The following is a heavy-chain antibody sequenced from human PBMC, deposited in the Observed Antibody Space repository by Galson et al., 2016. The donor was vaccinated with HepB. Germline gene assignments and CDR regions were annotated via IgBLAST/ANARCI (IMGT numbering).Heavy chain of an antibody. Sequence: SLRLSCAASGFTFSSYSMNWVRQAPGKGLEWVSFISSSSTYIYYADSVRGRFTISRDNATNSLYLQMNSLRAEDTAVYYCARLVENWNEAGRFDSWGQGTLVTVSS. CDR1: GFTFSSYS. V-gene: IGHV3-21*01. D-gene: IGHD1-1*01. CDR2: ISSSSTYI. J-gene: IGHJ4*02. CDR3: ARLVENWNEAGRFDS.